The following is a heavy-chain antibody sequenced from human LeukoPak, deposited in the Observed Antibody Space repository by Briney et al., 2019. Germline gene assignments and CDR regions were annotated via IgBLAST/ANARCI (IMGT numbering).Heavy chain of an antibody. CDR3: ARDVLAPTIFGVVAHYYYGMDV. Sequence: SETLSLTCTVSGGSISSYYWNWIRQPPGKGLEWSGYIYYSGSTNYNPSLKSRVTISVDTSKNQFSLKLSSVTAADTAVYYCARDVLAPTIFGVVAHYYYGMDVWGQGTTVTVSS. CDR2: IYYSGST. V-gene: IGHV4-59*01. J-gene: IGHJ6*02. D-gene: IGHD3-3*01. CDR1: GGSISSYY.